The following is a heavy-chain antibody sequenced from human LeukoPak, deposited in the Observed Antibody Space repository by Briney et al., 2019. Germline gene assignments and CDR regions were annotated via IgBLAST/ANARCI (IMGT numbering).Heavy chain of an antibody. CDR2: ISSSGSTI. CDR1: GFTFSSYE. J-gene: IGHJ4*02. V-gene: IGHV3-48*03. D-gene: IGHD2-15*01. CDR3: ASLPVAATREFDY. Sequence: TGGSLRLSCAASGFTFSSYEMNWVRQAPGKGLEWVSYISSSGSTIYYADSVKGRLTISRDNAKNSLYLQMNSLRAEDTAVYYCASLPVAATREFDYWGQGTLVTVSS.